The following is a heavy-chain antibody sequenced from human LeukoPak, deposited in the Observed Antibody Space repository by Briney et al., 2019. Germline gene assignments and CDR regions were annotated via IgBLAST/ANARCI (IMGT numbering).Heavy chain of an antibody. V-gene: IGHV4-59*08. CDR1: GGSISSYY. D-gene: IGHD5-18*01. CDR3: ARSVDTTMVDY. Sequence: SETLSLTCTVSGGSISSYYWSWIRQTPGKGLEWIGDIYYSGSTNYNPSLKSRVTISVDTSKNQFSLKLSSVTAADTAVYYCARSVDTTMVDYWGQGTLVTVSS. CDR2: IYYSGST. J-gene: IGHJ4*02.